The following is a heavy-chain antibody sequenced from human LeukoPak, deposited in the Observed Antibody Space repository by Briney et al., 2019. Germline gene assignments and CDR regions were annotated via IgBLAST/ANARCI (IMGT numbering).Heavy chain of an antibody. CDR2: ISAYNVYA. Sequence: GASVKVSCKASGYTFTSYGINWVRQAPGEGLEWMGWISAYNVYAKDAQKLQGRVTMTTDTSTSTAYMELRSLRSDDTAVYYCARTSHYVDIAATIPYGIYYFDYWGQGTLVTVSS. CDR1: GYTFTSYG. J-gene: IGHJ4*02. V-gene: IGHV1-18*01. D-gene: IGHD5-12*01. CDR3: ARTSHYVDIAATIPYGIYYFDY.